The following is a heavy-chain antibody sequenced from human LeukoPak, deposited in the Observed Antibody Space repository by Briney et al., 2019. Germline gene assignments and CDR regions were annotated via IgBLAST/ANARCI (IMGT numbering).Heavy chain of an antibody. CDR3: AYDYVWGSGGAT. D-gene: IGHD3-16*01. V-gene: IGHV4-34*01. J-gene: IGHJ4*02. Sequence: SETLSLTCAVHGGSFSGYYWNWIRQPPGKGLEWIGEINHSGSTNYNPSLKSRVTISVDTSKNQFSLKLNPVTAADTAVYYCAYDYVWGSGGATWGQRTLVTVSS. CDR1: GGSFSGYY. CDR2: INHSGST.